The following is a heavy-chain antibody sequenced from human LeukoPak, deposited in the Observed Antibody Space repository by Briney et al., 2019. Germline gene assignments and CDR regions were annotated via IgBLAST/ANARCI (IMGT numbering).Heavy chain of an antibody. Sequence: GGSLRLSCAASGFTFNSFAMNWVRQAPGKGLEWVSSISGSDGTSHYADFVRGRFTISRDNSKNTLYLQMNSLRAEDTAAYYCAKSLGVGGYTRYKGFDQWGQGTLVVVSS. CDR1: GFTFNSFA. CDR2: ISGSDGTS. V-gene: IGHV3-23*01. D-gene: IGHD3-16*02. CDR3: AKSLGVGGYTRYKGFDQ. J-gene: IGHJ4*02.